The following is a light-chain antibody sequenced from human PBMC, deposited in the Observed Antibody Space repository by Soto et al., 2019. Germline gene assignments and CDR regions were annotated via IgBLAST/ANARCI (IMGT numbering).Light chain of an antibody. CDR3: QSYDSTLSARYV. V-gene: IGLV1-40*01. CDR1: SSNIGANYD. J-gene: IGLJ1*01. CDR2: GNN. Sequence: QSVLTQPPSVSGAPGQRVTISCTGSSSNIGANYDVHWYQHRPGTAPKLLIFGNNNRPSGVPDRFSGSKSGTSASLAITGLQAEDEGDSYCQSYDSTLSARYVFGTGTKVTVL.